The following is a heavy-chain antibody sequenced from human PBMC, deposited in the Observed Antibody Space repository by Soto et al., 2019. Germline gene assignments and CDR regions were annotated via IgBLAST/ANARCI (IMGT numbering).Heavy chain of an antibody. Sequence: SETLSLTCTVSGGSFSGYFWTWIRQPPGKGLEWLAEINHSGITNYNPSVESRVSMPVDTSKNQFSLRLYSVTAADTAVYYCATTPGLSPAGSFDWWGQGILVTVSS. CDR1: GGSFSGYF. D-gene: IGHD6-13*01. J-gene: IGHJ4*02. CDR3: ATTPGLSPAGSFDW. V-gene: IGHV4-34*01. CDR2: INHSGIT.